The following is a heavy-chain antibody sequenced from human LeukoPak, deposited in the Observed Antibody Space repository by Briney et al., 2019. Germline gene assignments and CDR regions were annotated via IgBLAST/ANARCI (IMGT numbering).Heavy chain of an antibody. D-gene: IGHD1-26*01. CDR1: GYTFTSYD. CDR2: MNPNSGNT. V-gene: IGHV1-8*01. J-gene: IGHJ6*03. CDR3: ARGRLSRELLLYHYYYMDV. Sequence: ASVKVSCKASGYTFTSYDINWVRQATGQGLEWMGWMNPNSGNTGYAQKFQGRVTMTRNTSISTAYMELSSLRSEDTAVYYCARGRLSRELLLYHYYYMDVWGKGTTVTVSS.